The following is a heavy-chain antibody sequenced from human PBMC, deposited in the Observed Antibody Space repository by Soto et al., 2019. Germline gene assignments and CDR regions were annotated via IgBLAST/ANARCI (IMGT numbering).Heavy chain of an antibody. J-gene: IGHJ4*02. CDR3: ARITGRNLDY. CDR2: VDCSGTA. Sequence: SETLSLTCTVSSGSISVTNVFWGWVRQPPGKGLEWIGNVDCSGTAYFSPSLATRVTFHVDTSKNQFSLTLYSVTAADTAVYYCARITGRNLDYWGQGILVTVSS. V-gene: IGHV4-39*01. CDR1: SGSISVTNVF. D-gene: IGHD1-20*01.